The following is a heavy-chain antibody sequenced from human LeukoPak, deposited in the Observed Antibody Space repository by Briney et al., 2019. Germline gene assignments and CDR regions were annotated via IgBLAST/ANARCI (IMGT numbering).Heavy chain of an antibody. J-gene: IGHJ4*02. D-gene: IGHD6-19*01. CDR3: AKRSGWYLDFDY. V-gene: IGHV3-23*01. Sequence: GGSLRLSCAASGFTFSSYAMSWVRQAPGKGLQWVSAISGSGGNTYYADSVKGRFTISRDNSKNTLYLQMNSLRAEDTAVYYCAKRSGWYLDFDYWGQGTLVTVSS. CDR1: GFTFSSYA. CDR2: ISGSGGNT.